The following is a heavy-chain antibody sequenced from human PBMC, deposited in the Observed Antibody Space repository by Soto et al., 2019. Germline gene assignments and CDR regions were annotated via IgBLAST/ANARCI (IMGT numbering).Heavy chain of an antibody. D-gene: IGHD3-16*02. V-gene: IGHV3-74*01. Sequence: GGSLRLSCAASGFTFSSYWMHWVRQAPGKGLVWVSRINSDGSSTSYADSVKGRFTISRDNAKNTLYLQMNSLRAEDTAVYYCARDSFDDYIWGSYRLYAFDTWGQGTMVT. CDR2: INSDGSST. J-gene: IGHJ3*02. CDR3: ARDSFDDYIWGSYRLYAFDT. CDR1: GFTFSSYW.